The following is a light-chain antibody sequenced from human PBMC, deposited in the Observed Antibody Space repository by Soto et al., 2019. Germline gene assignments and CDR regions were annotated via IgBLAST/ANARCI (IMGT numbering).Light chain of an antibody. CDR2: KAS. J-gene: IGKJ1*01. CDR3: QHYVSYSEA. CDR1: QTISSW. V-gene: IGKV1-5*03. Sequence: DIQMTKSPSTLSGSVGGRVTVTCRASQTISSWLSFYQQKPGKVAKLLIYKASTLKSGVPSRFSGIGSGTEFTLTNCSLQPDDFATDYFQHYVSYSEAFGQVTKVDIK.